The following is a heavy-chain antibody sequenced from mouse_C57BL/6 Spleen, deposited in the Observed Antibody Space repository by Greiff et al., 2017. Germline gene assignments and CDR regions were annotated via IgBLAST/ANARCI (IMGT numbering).Heavy chain of an antibody. CDR2: IWSGGST. J-gene: IGHJ2*01. CDR3: ARGASSSYYFDY. CDR1: GFSLTSYG. D-gene: IGHD1-1*01. Sequence: QVQLQQSGPGLVQPSQSLSITCTVSGFSLTSYGVHWVRQSPGKGLEWLGVIWSGGSTDYNAAFISRLSISKDNSKSQVFFKINSLQAHDTPTYYCARGASSSYYFDYWGQGTTLSVSS. V-gene: IGHV2-2*01.